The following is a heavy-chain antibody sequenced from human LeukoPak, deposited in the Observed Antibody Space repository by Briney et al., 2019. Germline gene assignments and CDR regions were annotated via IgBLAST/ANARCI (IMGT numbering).Heavy chain of an antibody. CDR1: GGSFSGYY. CDR3: AIHIVVVPAAKKKNWFDP. J-gene: IGHJ5*02. V-gene: IGHV4-34*01. Sequence: SETLSLTCAVYGGSFSGYYWSWIRQPPGKGLEWIGEINHSGSTNYNPSLKSRVTISVDTSKNQFSLKLSSVTAADTAVYYCAIHIVVVPAAKKKNWFDPWGQGTLVTVPS. D-gene: IGHD2-2*01. CDR2: INHSGST.